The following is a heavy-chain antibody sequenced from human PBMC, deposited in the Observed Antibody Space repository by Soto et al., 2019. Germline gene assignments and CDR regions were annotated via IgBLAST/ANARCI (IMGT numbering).Heavy chain of an antibody. CDR3: GGGSGSYQRVAFDI. D-gene: IGHD3-10*01. CDR1: GGTFNSYA. V-gene: IGHV1-69*01. Sequence: QVQLVQSGAEVKKPGSSVKVSCKASGGTFNSYAISWVRQAPGQGLEWMGGIIPIFGTANYAQKFQGRVTITADESTSTAYMELSSLRSEDTAVYYCGGGSGSYQRVAFDIWGQGTMVTVSS. CDR2: IIPIFGTA. J-gene: IGHJ3*02.